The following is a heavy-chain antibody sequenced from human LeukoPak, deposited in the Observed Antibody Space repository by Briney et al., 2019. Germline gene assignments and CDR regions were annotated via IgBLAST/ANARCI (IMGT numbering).Heavy chain of an antibody. CDR3: ARGDPIVGATSFDY. D-gene: IGHD1-26*01. CDR2: INHSGST. J-gene: IGHJ4*02. CDR1: GGSFCGYY. V-gene: IGHV4-34*01. Sequence: SETLSLTCAVYGGSFCGYYWSWIRQPPGKGLEWIGEINHSGSTNYNPSLKSRVTISVDTSKNQFSLKLSSVTAADTAVYYCARGDPIVGATSFDYWGQGTLVTVSS.